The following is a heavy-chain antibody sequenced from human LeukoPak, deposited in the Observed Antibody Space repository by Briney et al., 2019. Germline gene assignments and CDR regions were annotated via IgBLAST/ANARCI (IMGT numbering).Heavy chain of an antibody. V-gene: IGHV3-23*01. CDR3: AKIGGGDIVVVPAMDV. J-gene: IGHJ6*03. Sequence: PGGSLRLSCAASGFTFSSYAMSWVRQAPGKGLEGVSAISVSGGSTYYADSGKGRFTISKGNSKKTLYLEMNNLKAEDTAVIYRAKIGGGDIVVVPAMDVWGKGTTVTVSS. D-gene: IGHD2-2*01. CDR2: ISVSGGST. CDR1: GFTFSSYA.